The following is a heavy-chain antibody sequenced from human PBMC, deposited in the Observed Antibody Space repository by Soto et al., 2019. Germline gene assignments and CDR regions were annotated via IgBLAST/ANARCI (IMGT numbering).Heavy chain of an antibody. CDR3: ARSDSSGFYLPF. D-gene: IGHD3-22*01. Sequence: SVKVSCKASGGTFSTHIINWVRQAPGQGLEWMGGIIPLFGTASYAQKFRDRVSITADGSTYTAYMELSSLRSEDTAVYYCARSDSSGFYLPFWGQGTLVTVSS. CDR2: IIPLFGTA. J-gene: IGHJ4*02. CDR1: GGTFSTHI. V-gene: IGHV1-69*13.